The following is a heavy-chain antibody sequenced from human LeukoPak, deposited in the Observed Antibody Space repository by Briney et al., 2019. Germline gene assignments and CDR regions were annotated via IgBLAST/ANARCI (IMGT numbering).Heavy chain of an antibody. CDR1: GFSFGDYS. Sequence: PGGSLRLSCTAFGFSFGDYSMTWVRQAPGKGLEWVGFVRSKTYGGTTEYAASVKGRFTISRDDSKSIAYLQMNSLKTEDSGLYYCSSRLTTTGEIFDYWGQGTLVTVSS. V-gene: IGHV3-49*04. J-gene: IGHJ4*02. CDR2: VRSKTYGGTT. D-gene: IGHD3-16*01. CDR3: SSRLTTTGEIFDY.